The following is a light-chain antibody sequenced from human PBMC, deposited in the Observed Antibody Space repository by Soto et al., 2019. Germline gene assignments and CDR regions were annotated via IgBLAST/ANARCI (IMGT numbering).Light chain of an antibody. CDR2: GAS. CDR3: QQWIRWT. J-gene: IGKJ1*01. Sequence: EIVMTQSPDTLSVSPGDRATLSCRASESVGTNVAWFQQRPVHAPRLLIYGASTRVAGIPARFSGSGSETEFTLTIGSLQSEDFAIYHCQQWIRWTFGQGTRLELK. CDR1: ESVGTN. V-gene: IGKV3-15*01.